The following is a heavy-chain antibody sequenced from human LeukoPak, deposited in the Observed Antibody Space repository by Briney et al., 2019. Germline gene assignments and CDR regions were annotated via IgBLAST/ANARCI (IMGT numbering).Heavy chain of an antibody. CDR3: ARGPTTVTRAFDY. Sequence: SETLSLTCGVHGGSFSDYDWSWIRQPPGKGLEWIGEINQSGSTNCDPSLKSRVSMSVDTSKNQFSLKLSSVTAADTAVYYCARGPTTVTRAFDYWGQGTLVTVSS. V-gene: IGHV4-34*01. CDR1: GGSFSDYD. D-gene: IGHD4-17*01. J-gene: IGHJ4*02. CDR2: INQSGST.